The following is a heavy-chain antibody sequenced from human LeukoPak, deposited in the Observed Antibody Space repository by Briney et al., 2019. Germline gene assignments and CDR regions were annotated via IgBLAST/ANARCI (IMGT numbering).Heavy chain of an antibody. CDR1: GDSISRANYY. Sequence: SETLSLTCTVSGDSISRANYYWSWIRQPAGKGLEWIGRIYASGSTNYNPSLKSRVIISIDKSKNHFSLRLTSVTAADTAVYYCARHQWVPAFDIWGQGTMVTVSS. CDR3: ARHQWVPAFDI. J-gene: IGHJ3*02. CDR2: IYASGST. V-gene: IGHV4-61*02. D-gene: IGHD1-26*01.